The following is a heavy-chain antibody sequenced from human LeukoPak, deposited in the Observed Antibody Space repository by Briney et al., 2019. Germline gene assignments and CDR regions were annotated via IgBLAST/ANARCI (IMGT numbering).Heavy chain of an antibody. Sequence: PGGSLRLSCAASGFIFSDFPLGWVRQSPGKGLEWVSTINSGGATFYAESVKGRFIISRDNSKNTLYLQMTNLRDDDTAVYYCAKGGSGNRPFDQWGQGTLVPVSS. V-gene: IGHV3-23*01. CDR2: INSGGAT. CDR1: GFIFSDFP. J-gene: IGHJ4*02. CDR3: AKGGSGNRPFDQ. D-gene: IGHD3-10*01.